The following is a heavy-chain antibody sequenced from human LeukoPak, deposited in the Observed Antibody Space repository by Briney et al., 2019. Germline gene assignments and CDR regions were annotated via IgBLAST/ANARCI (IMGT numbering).Heavy chain of an antibody. Sequence: ASVKVSCKASGYTFTSYGISWVRQAPGQGLEWMGWISAYNGNTNYAQKLQGRVTMTTDTSTSTAYMELRSLRSDDTAVYYCARDSRGYASSGYYWFDYWGQGTLVTVSS. CDR3: ARDSRGYASSGYYWFDY. J-gene: IGHJ4*02. CDR1: GYTFTSYG. D-gene: IGHD3-22*01. V-gene: IGHV1-18*01. CDR2: ISAYNGNT.